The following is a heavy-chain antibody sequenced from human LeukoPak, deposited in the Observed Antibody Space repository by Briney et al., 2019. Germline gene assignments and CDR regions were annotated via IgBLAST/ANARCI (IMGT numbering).Heavy chain of an antibody. J-gene: IGHJ4*02. Sequence: GGSLRLSCAASGFTVSSYSMNWVRQAPGKGLEWVSYISSSSSSTIYYADSVKGRFTISRDNAKNSLYLQMNSLRAEDTAVYYCARGGLMTTVTTYWGQGTLVTVSS. D-gene: IGHD4-17*01. V-gene: IGHV3-48*01. CDR3: ARGGLMTTVTTY. CDR2: ISSSSSSTI. CDR1: GFTVSSYS.